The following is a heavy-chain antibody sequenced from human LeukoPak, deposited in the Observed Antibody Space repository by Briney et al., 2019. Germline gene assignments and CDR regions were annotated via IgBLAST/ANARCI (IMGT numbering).Heavy chain of an antibody. CDR1: GFSLSTNGVG. CDR3: AHRYFYDNSGYPV. V-gene: IGHV2-5*01. Sequence: SGPTLVHSTQPLTLTCTFSGFSLSTNGVGVGWIRQPPVKALEWLGFIYWNDEKRYSQSRKSRLTITNDTSKNQVVLTMTNMDPVDTDTYYCAHRYFYDNSGYPVWGQGTLVTVSS. J-gene: IGHJ4*02. CDR2: IYWNDEK. D-gene: IGHD3-22*01.